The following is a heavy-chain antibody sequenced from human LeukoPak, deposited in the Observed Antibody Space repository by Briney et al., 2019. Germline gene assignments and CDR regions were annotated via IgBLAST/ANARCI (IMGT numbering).Heavy chain of an antibody. Sequence: GVLRLSCAASGFTISSNYVSWVRQAPGKGLEGVAVISYDGSNKYYADSVKGRFTISRDNSKNTLYLQMNSLRAEDTAVYYCAREGKDYGDHGRGFDYWGQGTLVTVSS. V-gene: IGHV3-30*03. CDR3: AREGKDYGDHGRGFDY. CDR1: GFTISSNY. CDR2: ISYDGSNK. D-gene: IGHD4-17*01. J-gene: IGHJ4*02.